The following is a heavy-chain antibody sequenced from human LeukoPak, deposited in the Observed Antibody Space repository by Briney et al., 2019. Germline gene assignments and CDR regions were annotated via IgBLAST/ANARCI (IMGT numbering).Heavy chain of an antibody. CDR3: ARDAPTPLELGIDY. J-gene: IGHJ4*02. CDR2: ISAYNGNT. D-gene: IGHD7-27*01. V-gene: IGHV1-18*01. Sequence: ASVKVSCKASGYTFTSYGISWVRQAPGQGREWMGWISAYNGNTNYAQKLQGRVTMTTDTSTSTAYMELRSLRSDDTAVYYCARDAPTPLELGIDYWGQGTLGTVSS. CDR1: GYTFTSYG.